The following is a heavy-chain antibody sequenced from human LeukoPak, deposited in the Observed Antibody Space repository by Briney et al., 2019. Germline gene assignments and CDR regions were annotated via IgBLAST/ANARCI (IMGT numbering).Heavy chain of an antibody. D-gene: IGHD3-10*01. Sequence: PGGSLRLSCAAPKFTFSTSALSWVRQAPGRGLEWASGISGSGAMAYYSDSVKGRFTISRDNSKSILYLQMNSLRVEDTALYYCAKDPMWFGEGDYKYYMDVWGKGTTVTVSS. CDR3: AKDPMWFGEGDYKYYMDV. J-gene: IGHJ6*03. CDR2: ISGSGAMA. V-gene: IGHV3-23*01. CDR1: KFTFSTSA.